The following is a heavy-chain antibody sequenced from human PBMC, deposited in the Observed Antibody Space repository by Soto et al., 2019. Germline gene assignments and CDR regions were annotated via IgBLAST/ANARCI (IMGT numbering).Heavy chain of an antibody. CDR3: ARVTYYDFWSHPKIYYYYGMDV. V-gene: IGHV1-3*01. CDR2: INAGNGNT. J-gene: IGHJ6*04. D-gene: IGHD3-3*01. Sequence: ASVKGSCKASGYTFTSYAMHWVRQAPGQRLEWMGWINAGNGNTKYSQKFQVRVTITRDTSASTAYMELSSLRSEDTVVYYCARVTYYDFWSHPKIYYYYGMDVGGKGTTVTVSS. CDR1: GYTFTSYA.